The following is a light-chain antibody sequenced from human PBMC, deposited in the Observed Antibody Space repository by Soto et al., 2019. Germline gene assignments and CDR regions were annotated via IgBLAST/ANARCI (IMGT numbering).Light chain of an antibody. J-gene: IGKJ1*01. Sequence: EIVLTQSPVTLSLSPGDRATLSCRASQSVTSGYLTWYQHKLGQAPRLLIYDASSRAPGIPARFSGSGSGTDFTLTISSLEPEDFALYYCHQYGRLPRTFGQGTQVEVK. CDR2: DAS. CDR3: HQYGRLPRT. CDR1: QSVTSGY. V-gene: IGKV3-20*01.